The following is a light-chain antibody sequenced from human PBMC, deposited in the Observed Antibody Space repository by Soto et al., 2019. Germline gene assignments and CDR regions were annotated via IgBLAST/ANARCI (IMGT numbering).Light chain of an antibody. Sequence: EIVLTQSPATLSLSPGERATLSCRASQSVSSYLAWYQQKPGQAPRLLIYDASNRATGIPARFSGSGSGTDFXLXIXSLXPXXFAVYYCQQRSNWPALTFGGGTKVEIK. J-gene: IGKJ4*01. CDR1: QSVSSY. CDR2: DAS. V-gene: IGKV3-11*01. CDR3: QQRSNWPALT.